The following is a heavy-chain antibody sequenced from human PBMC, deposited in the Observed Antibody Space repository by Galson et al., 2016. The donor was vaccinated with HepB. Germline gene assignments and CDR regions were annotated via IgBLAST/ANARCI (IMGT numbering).Heavy chain of an antibody. CDR1: GFTLSNSA. CDR3: AVRYSSIWYFQH. J-gene: IGHJ1*01. V-gene: IGHV3-23*01. Sequence: SLRLSCAASGFTLSNSAMSWVRQAPGKGLEWVSAMSDRGGSTYYADSVKGRFTISRDNSKNTLYLQMNSLGAEDTAIYYCAVRYSSIWYFQHWGRGTLVSVSA. CDR2: MSDRGGST. D-gene: IGHD6-13*01.